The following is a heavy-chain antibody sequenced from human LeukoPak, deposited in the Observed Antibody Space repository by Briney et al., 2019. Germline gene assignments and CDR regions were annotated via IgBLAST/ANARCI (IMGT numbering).Heavy chain of an antibody. CDR1: GYIFSNCW. CDR3: VRLLHATSWFDP. J-gene: IGHJ5*02. CDR2: IYPGDSDT. D-gene: IGHD5-24*01. Sequence: HGESLKISCKASGYIFSNCWIGWVRQMPGKGLEWMGIIYPGDSDTRYSPSFQGQVTISADKSINTAYLQWSSLKASDTAIYYCVRLLHATSWFDPWGQGTLVTVSS. V-gene: IGHV5-51*01.